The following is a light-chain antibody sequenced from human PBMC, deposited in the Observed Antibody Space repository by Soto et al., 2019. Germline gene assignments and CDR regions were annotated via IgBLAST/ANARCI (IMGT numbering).Light chain of an antibody. CDR3: SSYTSGRTYV. CDR1: SSDVGGYNY. Sequence: QSVLTQPASVSGSPGQSITISCTGTSSDVGGYNYVSWYQHHPGKAPKLMIYEVSNRPSGVSNRFSGSKSGNTASLTISGLQAEDEADYFCSSYTSGRTYVFGSGTKVTVL. J-gene: IGLJ1*01. V-gene: IGLV2-14*01. CDR2: EVS.